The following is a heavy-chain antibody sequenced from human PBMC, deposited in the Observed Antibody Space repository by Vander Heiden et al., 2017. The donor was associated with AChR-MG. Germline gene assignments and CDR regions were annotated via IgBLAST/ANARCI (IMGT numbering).Heavy chain of an antibody. CDR2: IYYNGNT. D-gene: IGHD3-22*01. V-gene: IGHV4-59*08. Sequence: QVQLQESGPGLVKPSETLSLTCTVSGGPISSYYWSWARQPPGKGLEWIGYIYYNGNTNYNPSLKSRVTMSVDTSKNQFSLKLSSVTAADTAVYYCARKSYHYDSTGYSYKYFDYWGQGILVTVSS. CDR1: GGPISSYY. J-gene: IGHJ4*02. CDR3: ARKSYHYDSTGYSYKYFDY.